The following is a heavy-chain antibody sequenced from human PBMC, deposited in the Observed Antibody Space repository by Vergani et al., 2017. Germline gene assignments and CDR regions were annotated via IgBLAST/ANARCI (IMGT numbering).Heavy chain of an antibody. V-gene: IGHV3-9*01. J-gene: IGHJ6*02. CDR3: AKDYVKGAVVTAPYYYYGMDV. Sequence: EVQLVESGGGLVQPGRSLRLSCAASGFTFDDYAMHWVRQAPGKGLEWVSGISWNSGSTGYADSVKGRFTISRDNSKNTPYLQMNSLRAEDTAVYYCAKDYVKGAVVTAPYYYYGMDVWGQGTTVTVSS. CDR2: ISWNSGST. D-gene: IGHD2-21*02. CDR1: GFTFDDYA.